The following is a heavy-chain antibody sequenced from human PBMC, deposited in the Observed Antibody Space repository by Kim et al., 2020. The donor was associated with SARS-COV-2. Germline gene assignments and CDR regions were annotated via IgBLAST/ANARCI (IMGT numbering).Heavy chain of an antibody. V-gene: IGHV1-2*02. J-gene: IGHJ4*02. Sequence: AQKFQGRVTMTRDTSISTACMELSRLRSDDTAMYYCAREGRGYSYGYQDYWGQGTLVTVSS. CDR3: AREGRGYSYGYQDY. D-gene: IGHD5-18*01.